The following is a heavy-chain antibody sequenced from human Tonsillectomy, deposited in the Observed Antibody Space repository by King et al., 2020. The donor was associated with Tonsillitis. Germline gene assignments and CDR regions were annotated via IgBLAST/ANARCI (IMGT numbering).Heavy chain of an antibody. V-gene: IGHV3-74*03. CDR2: IHSDGSST. J-gene: IGHJ3*02. Sequence: VQLVESGGGLVQPGGSLRLSCAASGFTFSSYWMHWVRQAPGKGLVWVSRIHSDGSSTTYADSVKGRFTISRDNAKNTLYLQMNSLRDEDTAVYYCAAAPGRFSAFDIWGQGTMVTVSS. CDR1: GFTFSSYW. CDR3: AAAPGRFSAFDI. D-gene: IGHD1-26*01.